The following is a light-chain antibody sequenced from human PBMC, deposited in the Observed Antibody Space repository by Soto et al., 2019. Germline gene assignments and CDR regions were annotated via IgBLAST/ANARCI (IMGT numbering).Light chain of an antibody. Sequence: DIQMTQSPSSLSASVGDRVNITCRASQSINDYLNWYQQKPGTAPRLLIYAASNLQNGVPSRFSGSGAGTDFTLTINRLKPEDFATYYWHQSYSTLWTFGPGTRVEIK. V-gene: IGKV1-39*01. CDR2: AAS. J-gene: IGKJ1*01. CDR1: QSINDY. CDR3: HQSYSTLWT.